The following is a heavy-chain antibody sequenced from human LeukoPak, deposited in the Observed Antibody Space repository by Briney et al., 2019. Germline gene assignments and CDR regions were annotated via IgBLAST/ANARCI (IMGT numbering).Heavy chain of an antibody. V-gene: IGHV3-7*01. CDR1: GFTFSSYW. J-gene: IGHJ6*03. D-gene: IGHD1-26*01. CDR2: IKQDGSEK. Sequence: GGSLRLSCAASGFTFSSYWMSWVRQAPGKGLEWVANIKQDGSEKYYVDSVKGRFTISRDNAKNSLYLQMNSLRAEDTAVYYCAREAVGATPPYYYYYMDVWGKGTTVNVSS. CDR3: AREAVGATPPYYYYYMDV.